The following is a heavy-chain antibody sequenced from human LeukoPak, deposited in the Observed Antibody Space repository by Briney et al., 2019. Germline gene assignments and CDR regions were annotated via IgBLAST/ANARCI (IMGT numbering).Heavy chain of an antibody. CDR3: ARDEGFLDP. Sequence: SETLSLTCTVSGGSISIYYWSWIRQPPGKGLEWIGYIYYSGSTNYNPSLKSRVTISVDTSKNQFSLKLSSVTAADTAVYYCARDEGFLDPWGQGALVTVSS. J-gene: IGHJ5*02. CDR2: IYYSGST. D-gene: IGHD2-15*01. CDR1: GGSISIYY. V-gene: IGHV4-59*01.